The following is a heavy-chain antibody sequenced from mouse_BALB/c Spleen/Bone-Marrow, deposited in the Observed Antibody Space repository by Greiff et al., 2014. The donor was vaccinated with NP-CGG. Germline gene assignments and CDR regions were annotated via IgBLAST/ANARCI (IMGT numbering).Heavy chain of an antibody. J-gene: IGHJ3*01. D-gene: IGHD4-1*01. CDR3: ARGNWDFAY. CDR2: IYPYSGGT. Sequence: EVQLQQSGPELVRPGASVKISCKASGYTFTDYNIYWVKQSHGKSLEWTGYIYPYSGGTGYNQKFKSKATLTVDNSSTTAYMELRSLTSEDSAVYYCARGNWDFAYWGQGTLATVST. V-gene: IGHV1S29*02. CDR1: GYTFTDYN.